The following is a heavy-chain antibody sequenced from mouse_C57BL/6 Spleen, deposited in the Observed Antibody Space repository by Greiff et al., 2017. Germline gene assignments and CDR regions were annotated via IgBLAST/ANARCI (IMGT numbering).Heavy chain of an antibody. J-gene: IGHJ3*01. D-gene: IGHD3-3*01. CDR1: GFTFSDAW. CDR3: TGWERVRFAY. V-gene: IGHV6-6*01. Sequence: EVMLVESGGGLVQPGGSMKLSCASSGFTFSDAWMDWVRQSPKKGLEWVAEIRNKANNHATYYAESVKGRFTISRDESKSSVYLQMNSLRAEATGIYYCTGWERVRFAYGGQGTLVTVSA. CDR2: IRNKANNHAT.